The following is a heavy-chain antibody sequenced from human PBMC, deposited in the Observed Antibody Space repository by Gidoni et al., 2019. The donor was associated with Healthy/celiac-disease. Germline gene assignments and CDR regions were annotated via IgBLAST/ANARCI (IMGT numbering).Heavy chain of an antibody. D-gene: IGHD6-19*01. CDR3: AKVIAVAGTYYFDY. V-gene: IGHV3-23*01. J-gene: IGHJ4*02. CDR2: ISGSGGST. Sequence: EVQLLESGGGLVQPGGSLRLSCAASGFTFSSYAMSWVRQAPGKGLGGVSAISGSGGSTYYADSVKGRFTISRDNSKNTLYLQMNSLRAEDTAVYYCAKVIAVAGTYYFDYWGQGTLVTVSS. CDR1: GFTFSSYA.